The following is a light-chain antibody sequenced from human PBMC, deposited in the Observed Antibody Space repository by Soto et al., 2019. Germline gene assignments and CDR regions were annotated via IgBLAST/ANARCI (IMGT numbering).Light chain of an antibody. Sequence: QSVLTQPPSVSAAPGQKVTISCSGSSSNIGKNYVAWYQHLPGAAPKLLIYDNYKRPSGIPDRFSGSKSGTSATLGITGLQTGDEADYYCGTWDSSLSAVVFGGGTQLTVL. CDR1: SSNIGKNY. J-gene: IGLJ2*01. CDR3: GTWDSSLSAVV. CDR2: DNY. V-gene: IGLV1-51*01.